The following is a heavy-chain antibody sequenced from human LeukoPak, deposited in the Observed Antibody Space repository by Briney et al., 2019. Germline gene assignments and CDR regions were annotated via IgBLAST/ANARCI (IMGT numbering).Heavy chain of an antibody. J-gene: IGHJ4*02. CDR1: GYTLTELS. CDR2: FDPEGGET. V-gene: IGHV1-24*01. Sequence: ASVKVSCKVSGYTLTELSMHWVRQAPGKGLEWMGGFDPEGGETIYAQKFQGRVTMTEDTSTDTAYMELSSLRSEDTAVYYCATGWWPPPKDDYWGQGTLVTVSS. CDR3: ATGWWPPPKDDY. D-gene: IGHD2-15*01.